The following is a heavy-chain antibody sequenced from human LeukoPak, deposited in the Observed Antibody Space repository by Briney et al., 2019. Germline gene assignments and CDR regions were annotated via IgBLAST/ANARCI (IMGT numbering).Heavy chain of an antibody. CDR3: ATWPGGWYGEDS. D-gene: IGHD6-19*01. Sequence: GGSLRLSCAASGFTVNSNFMSWVRQAPGKGLEWVSVIYGGGSTYYADSVKGRFTISRDTSKNTLHLQMNSLRAEDTVVYYCATWPGGWYGEDSWGQGTLVTVSS. J-gene: IGHJ4*02. V-gene: IGHV3-53*01. CDR1: GFTVNSNF. CDR2: IYGGGST.